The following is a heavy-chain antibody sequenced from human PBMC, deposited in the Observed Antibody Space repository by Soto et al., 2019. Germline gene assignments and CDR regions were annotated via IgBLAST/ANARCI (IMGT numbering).Heavy chain of an antibody. CDR2: INPNSGGT. CDR3: ARGREQLVPSYYYGMDV. D-gene: IGHD6-6*01. V-gene: IGHV1-2*02. Sequence: EASVKVSCKASGYTFTGYYMHWVRQAPGQGLEWMGWINPNSGGTNYAQKFQGRVTMTRDTSISTAYMELSRLRSDDTAVYYCARGREQLVPSYYYGMDVWGQGTTVTVSS. J-gene: IGHJ6*02. CDR1: GYTFTGYY.